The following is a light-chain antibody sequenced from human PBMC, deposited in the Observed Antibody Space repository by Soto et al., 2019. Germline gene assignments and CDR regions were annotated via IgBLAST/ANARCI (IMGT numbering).Light chain of an antibody. CDR2: DVT. V-gene: IGLV2-14*01. CDR3: NSYTGRSARYV. J-gene: IGLJ1*01. Sequence: QSVLTQPASVSGSPGQSITISCTGTSSDFGAYNYVSWYQQHPGKAPKLMIYDVTNRPSGVSGRFSGSKSGNTASLTISGLRAEDEADYYCNSYTGRSARYVFGTGTKVTVL. CDR1: SSDFGAYNY.